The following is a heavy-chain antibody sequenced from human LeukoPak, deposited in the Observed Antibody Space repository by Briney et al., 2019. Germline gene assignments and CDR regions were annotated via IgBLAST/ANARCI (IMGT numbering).Heavy chain of an antibody. Sequence: ASVTVSCKASGYTFTTYGIGWVRQAPGQGLEWLGWISAYNGRTNYDEKPQDRITIITDTSTSTAYMELRSLRSDDTAVYYCARGLDYYDGTGYRSYWYLDLWGRGTLVAVSS. D-gene: IGHD3-22*01. CDR2: ISAYNGRT. CDR3: ARGLDYYDGTGYRSYWYLDL. J-gene: IGHJ2*01. V-gene: IGHV1-18*01. CDR1: GYTFTTYG.